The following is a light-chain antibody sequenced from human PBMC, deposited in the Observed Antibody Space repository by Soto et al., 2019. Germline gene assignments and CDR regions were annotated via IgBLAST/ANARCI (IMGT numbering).Light chain of an antibody. CDR1: TGAVTSDYY. Sequence: QAVVTQEPSLTVSPGWTVTLTCSLTTGAVTSDYYPNWFQRKPGQALRTLIYRTSNKHSWTPARFSGSLLGGKAALTLSGVQPEDEADYYCVLLYGGAWVFGGGTKVTVL. V-gene: IGLV7-43*01. CDR2: RTS. J-gene: IGLJ3*02. CDR3: VLLYGGAWV.